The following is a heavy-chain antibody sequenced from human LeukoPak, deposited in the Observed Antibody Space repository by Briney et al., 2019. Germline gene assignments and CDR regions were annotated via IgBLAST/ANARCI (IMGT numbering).Heavy chain of an antibody. Sequence: GGSLRLSCAATGFTFSNYAMNWVRQAPGKGLEWVSAISASGGSTYYADSVKGRFTISRDNSKNALYLQMNSLRAEDTAVYYCRYFLPHFDNWGQGTLGTLSS. V-gene: IGHV3-23*01. D-gene: IGHD2/OR15-2a*01. CDR3: RYFLPHFDN. CDR2: ISASGGST. J-gene: IGHJ4*02. CDR1: GFTFSNYA.